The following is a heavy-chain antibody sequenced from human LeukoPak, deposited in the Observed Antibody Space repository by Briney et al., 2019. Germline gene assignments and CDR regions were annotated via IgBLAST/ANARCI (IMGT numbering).Heavy chain of an antibody. Sequence: PSETLSLTCTVSGDSISSYHWSWIRQPPGKGLEWIGYISYSGGPNYNPSHKSRVTISVDTSKNQFSLKLTSVTAADTAVYYCAREYYGSSGYYNDYWGQGALVTVSS. J-gene: IGHJ4*02. CDR3: AREYYGSSGYYNDY. V-gene: IGHV4-59*01. D-gene: IGHD3-22*01. CDR2: ISYSGGP. CDR1: GDSISSYH.